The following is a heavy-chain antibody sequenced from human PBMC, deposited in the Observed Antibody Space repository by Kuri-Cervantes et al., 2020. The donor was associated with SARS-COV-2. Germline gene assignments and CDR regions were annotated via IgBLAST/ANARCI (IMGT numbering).Heavy chain of an antibody. V-gene: IGHV2-70*11. D-gene: IGHD3-10*01. CDR2: IDWDDDK. CDR3: AREPRGVGFDP. J-gene: IGHJ5*02. Sequence: SGPTLVKPTQTLTLTCTFSGFSLTTSGMCVAWIRQPPGKALEWLARIDWDDDKYYKTSLSTRLSISKDSSKDQVVLTMTNMDPVDTATYYCAREPRGVGFDPWGQGTLVTVSS. CDR1: GFSLTTSGMC.